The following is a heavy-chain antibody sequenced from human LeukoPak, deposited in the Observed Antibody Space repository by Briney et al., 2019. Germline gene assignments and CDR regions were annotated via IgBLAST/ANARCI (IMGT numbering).Heavy chain of an antibody. CDR2: MNPNSGNT. CDR1: GYTFTSYY. J-gene: IGHJ5*02. Sequence: GASVKVSCKASGYTFTSYYMHWVRQATGQGLEWMGWMNPNSGNTGYAQKFQGRVTMTRNTSISTAYMELSSLRSEDTAVYYCARFIVGARYPWGQGTLVTVSS. CDR3: ARFIVGARYP. V-gene: IGHV1-8*02. D-gene: IGHD1-26*01.